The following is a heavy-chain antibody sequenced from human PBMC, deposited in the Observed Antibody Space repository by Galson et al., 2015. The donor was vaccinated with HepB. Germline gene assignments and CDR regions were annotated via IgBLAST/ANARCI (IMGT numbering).Heavy chain of an antibody. CDR1: GFTFSSEA. CDR2: ISGSGESS. J-gene: IGHJ4*01. V-gene: IGHV3-23*01. CDR3: AKGATWGWFDY. D-gene: IGHD7-27*01. Sequence: SLRLSCAASGFTFSSEAMTWVRQAPGKGLEWVSTISGSGESSYYADSVKGRFTISRGTSKNTLHLQMNSLRAEDTAVYYCAKGATWGWFDYWGQRTLVTVSS.